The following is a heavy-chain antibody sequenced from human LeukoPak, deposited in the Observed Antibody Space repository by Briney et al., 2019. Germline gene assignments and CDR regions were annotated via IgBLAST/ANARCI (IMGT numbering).Heavy chain of an antibody. CDR3: ARRARENWYFDL. V-gene: IGHV4-59*08. J-gene: IGHJ2*01. CDR1: GGSISTYY. CDR2: IYYTGST. Sequence: PSETLSLTCTVSGGSISTYYWSWIRQPPGKGLDWIGYIYYTGSTNYNPSLKSRVTISADTPKNQFSLKLSSVTAADTAVYYCARRARENWYFDLWGRGTLVTVSS.